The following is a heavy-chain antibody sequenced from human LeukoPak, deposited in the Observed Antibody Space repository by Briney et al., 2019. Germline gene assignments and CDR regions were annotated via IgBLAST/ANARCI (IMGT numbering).Heavy chain of an antibody. V-gene: IGHV4-39*01. Sequence: SETLSLTCTVSGGSISSSSYCWGWIRQPPGKGLEWIGSIYYSGSTYYNPSLKSRVTISVDTSKNQFSLKLSSATAADTAVYYCARHGLIATINAYFDYWGQGTLVTVSS. D-gene: IGHD5-24*01. J-gene: IGHJ4*02. CDR1: GGSISSSSYC. CDR3: ARHGLIATINAYFDY. CDR2: IYYSGST.